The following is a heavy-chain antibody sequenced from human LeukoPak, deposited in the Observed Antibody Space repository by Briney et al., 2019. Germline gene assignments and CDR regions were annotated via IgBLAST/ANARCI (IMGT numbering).Heavy chain of an antibody. J-gene: IGHJ5*02. CDR2: IYPGDSDT. V-gene: IGHV5-51*01. CDR1: GYTFATYW. D-gene: IGHD6-13*01. CDR3: ARTGAAGMYNWLDP. Sequence: GESLRISCKASGYTFATYWIAWVRQMPGKGLEWMGIIYPGDSDTRYSPSFQGHVTISADRSISTAYPQWSSLRASDTAMYYCARTGAAGMYNWLDPWGQGTLVTVSS.